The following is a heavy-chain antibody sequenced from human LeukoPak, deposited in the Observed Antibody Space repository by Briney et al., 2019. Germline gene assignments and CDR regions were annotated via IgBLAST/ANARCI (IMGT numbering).Heavy chain of an antibody. CDR3: ARGGDYGGRFDY. CDR1: GGTFSSYA. CDR2: IIPILGIA. J-gene: IGHJ4*02. D-gene: IGHD4-23*01. Sequence: SVTVSCKASGGTFSSYAISWVRQAPGQGLEWMGRIIPILGIANYAQKFQGRVTITADKSTSTAYMELSSLRSEDTAVYYCARGGDYGGRFDYWGQGTLVTVSS. V-gene: IGHV1-69*04.